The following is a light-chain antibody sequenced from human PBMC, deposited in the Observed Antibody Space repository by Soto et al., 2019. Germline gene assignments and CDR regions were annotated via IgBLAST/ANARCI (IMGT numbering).Light chain of an antibody. CDR1: SSDVGGYNY. Sequence: QSALTQPASVSGSPGQSITISCTGTSSDVGGYNYVSWYQQHPGKAPKLMIYDVSNRPSGVSNRFSGSKSGNMASLTISGLQADDEADYYCSSYTSSSTLVVFGGGTELTVL. J-gene: IGLJ2*01. CDR2: DVS. CDR3: SSYTSSSTLVV. V-gene: IGLV2-14*03.